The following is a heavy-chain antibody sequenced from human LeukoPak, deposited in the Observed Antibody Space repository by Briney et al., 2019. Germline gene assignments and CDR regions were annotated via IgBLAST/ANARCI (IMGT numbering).Heavy chain of an antibody. CDR3: ASQTTKNYLDY. CDR1: GGSITTGTYY. CDR2: TYFSGTT. Sequence: SETLSLTCTVSGGSITTGTYYWSWIRQHPGKGLEWIGYTYFSGTTYYNPSLESRLAISVDTSKNQFSLKLSSVTAADTAVYYCASQTTKNYLDYWGQGALVTVSS. V-gene: IGHV4-31*03. J-gene: IGHJ4*02. D-gene: IGHD4-11*01.